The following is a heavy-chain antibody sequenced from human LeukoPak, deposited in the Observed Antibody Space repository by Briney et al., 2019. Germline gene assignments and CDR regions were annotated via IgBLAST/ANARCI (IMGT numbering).Heavy chain of an antibody. CDR1: GFIFSSYA. D-gene: IGHD6-19*01. V-gene: IGHV3-30*18. Sequence: GGSLRLSCAASGFIFSSYAMHWVRQAPGKGLEWVAVISSDGSNKFYADSVKGRFTISRDNSKNTLYLQMNSPRAEDTAVYYCVKGTTYRSGRPDYWGQGNLVTVSS. J-gene: IGHJ4*02. CDR3: VKGTTYRSGRPDY. CDR2: ISSDGSNK.